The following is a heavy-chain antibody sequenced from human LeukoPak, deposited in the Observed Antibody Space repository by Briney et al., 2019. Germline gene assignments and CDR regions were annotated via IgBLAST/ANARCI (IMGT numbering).Heavy chain of an antibody. CDR3: AKDMQLYERPFDY. J-gene: IGHJ4*02. D-gene: IGHD5-18*01. CDR2: ISYDGITK. CDR1: SFTLSIYA. Sequence: PGRSLSLSCAASSFTLSIYAMHWFRQAQGKGWEGVAAISYDGITKYYAESVKGRFTISRDNSKNTLWLQMNSLRAEDTAVYYCAKDMQLYERPFDYWGQGTLVTVSS. V-gene: IGHV3-30-3*01.